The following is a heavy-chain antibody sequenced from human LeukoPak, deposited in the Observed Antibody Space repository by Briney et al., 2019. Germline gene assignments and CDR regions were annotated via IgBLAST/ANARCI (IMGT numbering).Heavy chain of an antibody. CDR2: IWNDGSNK. J-gene: IGHJ4*02. V-gene: IGHV3-33*01. CDR3: ARVRDGYNLFDY. Sequence: GGSLRLSCAASGFTFSSYGMHWVRQAPGKGLEWVAVIWNDGSNKYYADSVKGRFTISRDNSKNTLYLQMNSLRAEDTAVYYCARVRDGYNLFDYWGQGTLVTVSS. CDR1: GFTFSSYG. D-gene: IGHD5-24*01.